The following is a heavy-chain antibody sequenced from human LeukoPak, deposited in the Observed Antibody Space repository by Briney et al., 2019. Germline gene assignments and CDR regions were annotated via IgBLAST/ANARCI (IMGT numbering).Heavy chain of an antibody. Sequence: PGGSLRLSCEASGFTFSSYGMSSVRQAPGKGLEWVSAISGSGGSTYYAYSVKGPFTISRDNSKNTLYLQMNSLRAEDTAVYYCAKDRAIVVVHDAFDIWGQGTMVTVSS. CDR1: GFTFSSYG. V-gene: IGHV3-23*01. J-gene: IGHJ3*02. D-gene: IGHD3-22*01. CDR2: ISGSGGST. CDR3: AKDRAIVVVHDAFDI.